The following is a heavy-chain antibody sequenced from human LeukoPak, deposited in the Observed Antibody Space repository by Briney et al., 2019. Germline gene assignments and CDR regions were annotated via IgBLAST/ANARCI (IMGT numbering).Heavy chain of an antibody. Sequence: GGSLRLSCAASGFTFSSYAMSWVRQAPGKGLEWVSAISGSGGSTYYADFVKGRFTISRDNSKNTLYLQMNSLRAEDTAVYYCAKDRGRGVVAGTYYFDYWGQGTLVTVSS. V-gene: IGHV3-23*01. J-gene: IGHJ4*02. D-gene: IGHD2-15*01. CDR1: GFTFSSYA. CDR2: ISGSGGST. CDR3: AKDRGRGVVAGTYYFDY.